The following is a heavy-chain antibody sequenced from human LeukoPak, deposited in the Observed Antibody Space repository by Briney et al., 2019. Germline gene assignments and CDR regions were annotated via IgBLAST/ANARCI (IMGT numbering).Heavy chain of an antibody. CDR1: GGSISYYY. J-gene: IGHJ6*02. D-gene: IGHD4-17*01. V-gene: IGHV4-59*01. CDR3: AREDPQTTVPEGMDV. CDR2: IYYSGTT. Sequence: PSETLSLTCTVSGGSISYYYWSWIRQSPGKGLGWIGYIYYSGTTNYNPSLKSRVTISVDTSKNQFSLQLRSVTAADTAVYYCAREDPQTTVPEGMDVWGQGTTVTVSS.